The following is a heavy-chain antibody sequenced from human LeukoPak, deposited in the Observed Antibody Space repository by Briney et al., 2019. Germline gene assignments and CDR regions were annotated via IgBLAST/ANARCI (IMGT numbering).Heavy chain of an antibody. J-gene: IGHJ6*02. CDR3: AKDIYPAYYYDSSGYYYGDSYGMDV. Sequence: SGGSLRLSCAASGFTFSSSAMNWVRQAPGKGLEWVSSINNVGSHIYYAGSVRGRFTISRDNAKNSLYLQMNSLRAEDTALYYCAKDIYPAYYYDSSGYYYGDSYGMDVWGQGTTVTVSS. V-gene: IGHV3-21*04. CDR2: INNVGSHI. CDR1: GFTFSSSA. D-gene: IGHD3-22*01.